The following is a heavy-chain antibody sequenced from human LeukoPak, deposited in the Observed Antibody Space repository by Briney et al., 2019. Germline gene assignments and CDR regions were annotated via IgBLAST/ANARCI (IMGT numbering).Heavy chain of an antibody. D-gene: IGHD4-11*01. J-gene: IGHJ6*02. CDR2: IGSSSSYT. V-gene: IGHV3-11*06. Sequence: GSLRLSCAASGFTFSDYYMSWIRQAPGKGLEWVSCIGSSSSYTDYADSVKGRFTISRDNAKNSLYLQMNSLRAEDTAVYYCARAPHYSNYGPYYYGMDVWGQGTTVTVSS. CDR1: GFTFSDYY. CDR3: ARAPHYSNYGPYYYGMDV.